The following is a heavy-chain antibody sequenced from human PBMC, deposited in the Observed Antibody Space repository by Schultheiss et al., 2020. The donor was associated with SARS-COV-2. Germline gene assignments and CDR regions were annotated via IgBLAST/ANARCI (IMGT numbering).Heavy chain of an antibody. CDR1: GGSFSGYY. V-gene: IGHV4-34*11. CDR2: IYYSGST. D-gene: IGHD4-23*01. Sequence: SETLSLTCAVYGGSFSGYYWSWIRQPPGKGLEWIGYIYYSGSTYYNPSLKSRVTISVDTSKNHFSLKLTSVTAADTAIYYCARAEVGTADFDYWGQGTLVTVSS. J-gene: IGHJ4*02. CDR3: ARAEVGTADFDY.